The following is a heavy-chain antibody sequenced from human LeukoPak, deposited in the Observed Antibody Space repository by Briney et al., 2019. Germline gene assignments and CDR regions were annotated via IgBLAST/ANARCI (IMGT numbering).Heavy chain of an antibody. V-gene: IGHV4-39*01. Sequence: PSETLSLTCTVSGGSISSSSYYWGWIRQPPGKGLEWIGSIYYSGSTYYNPSLKSRVTISVDTSKNQFSLMLSSVTAADTAVYYCATQKWELLFDYWGQGTLVTVSS. CDR3: ATQKWELLFDY. CDR2: IYYSGST. J-gene: IGHJ4*02. D-gene: IGHD1-26*01. CDR1: GGSISSSSYY.